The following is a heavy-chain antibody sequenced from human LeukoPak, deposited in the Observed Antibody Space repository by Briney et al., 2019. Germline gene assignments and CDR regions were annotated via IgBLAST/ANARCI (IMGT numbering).Heavy chain of an antibody. CDR3: ARGCSSTSCPLPFDY. J-gene: IGHJ4*02. V-gene: IGHV1-46*01. CDR2: INPSGGST. CDR1: GYTFTSYY. Sequence: ASVKVSCKASGYTFTSYYMHWVRQAPGQGLEWMGIINPSGGSTSYAQKFQGRVTMTRDMSTSTVYMELSSLRSEDTAVYYCARGCSSTSCPLPFDYWGQGTPVTVSS. D-gene: IGHD2-2*01.